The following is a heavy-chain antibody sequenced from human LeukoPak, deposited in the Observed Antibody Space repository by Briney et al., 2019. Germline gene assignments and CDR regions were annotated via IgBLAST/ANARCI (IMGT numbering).Heavy chain of an antibody. V-gene: IGHV1-2*02. CDR3: ATVEYSSSSLGY. CDR1: GYTFAGYY. D-gene: IGHD6-6*01. J-gene: IGHJ4*02. CDR2: INPNSGGT. Sequence: ASVKVSYKASGYTFAGYYMHWVRQAPGQGLEWMGWINPNSGGTNYAQKFQGRVTMTRDTSISTAYMELSRLRSDDTAVYYCATVEYSSSSLGYWGQGTLVTVSS.